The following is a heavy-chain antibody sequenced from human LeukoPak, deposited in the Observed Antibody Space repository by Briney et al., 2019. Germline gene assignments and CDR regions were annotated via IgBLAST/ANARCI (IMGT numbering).Heavy chain of an antibody. CDR3: TRGRFSMLTETYFFDS. CDR1: GGSISSYY. D-gene: IGHD2-8*01. J-gene: IGHJ4*02. V-gene: IGHV4-59*01. Sequence: PSETLSLTCTVSGGSISSYYWTWVRQPPGKALEWVGYIYFSGSTNYNPSLESRLTISLDTPKKQFSLNLTSVTAADTATYYCTRGRFSMLTETYFFDSWGQGSPVIVSS. CDR2: IYFSGST.